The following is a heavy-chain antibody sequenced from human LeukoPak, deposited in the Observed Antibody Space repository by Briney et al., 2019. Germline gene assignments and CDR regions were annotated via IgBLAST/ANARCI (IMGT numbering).Heavy chain of an antibody. Sequence: ASVKVSCKASGYTFTSYYMHWVRQAPGQGLEWVGIINPSGGSTSYAQKFQGRVTMTRDTSTSTVHMELSSLRSEDTAVYYCARDGEDIVVVVAATHYFDYWGQGTLVTVSS. D-gene: IGHD2-15*01. V-gene: IGHV1-46*01. CDR1: GYTFTSYY. J-gene: IGHJ4*02. CDR3: ARDGEDIVVVVAATHYFDY. CDR2: INPSGGST.